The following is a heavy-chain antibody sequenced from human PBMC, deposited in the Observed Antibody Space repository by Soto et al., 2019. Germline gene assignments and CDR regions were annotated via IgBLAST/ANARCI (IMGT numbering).Heavy chain of an antibody. CDR3: ARSGYSYGPHPLLY. V-gene: IGHV4-31*02. CDR2: IYYSGST. D-gene: IGHD5-18*01. J-gene: IGHJ4*02. Sequence: SVTLSVRWTVAGGSSIGSGCCWGWIRQHPGKGLEWIGYIYYSGSTYYNPSLKSRVTISVDTSKNQFSLKLSSVTAADTAVYYCARSGYSYGPHPLLYWRKGTLVTVSS. CDR1: GGSSIGSGCC.